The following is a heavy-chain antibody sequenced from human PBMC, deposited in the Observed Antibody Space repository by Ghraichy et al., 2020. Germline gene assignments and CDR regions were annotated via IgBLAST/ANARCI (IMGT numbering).Heavy chain of an antibody. Sequence: SETLSLTCTVSGGSISSSSYYWGWIRQPPGKGLEWIGSIYYSGSTYYNPSHKSRVTISVDTSKNQFSLKLSSVTAADTAVYYCARQQTTVTDWFDPWGQGTLVTVSS. D-gene: IGHD4-11*01. CDR1: GGSISSSSYY. J-gene: IGHJ5*02. V-gene: IGHV4-39*01. CDR2: IYYSGST. CDR3: ARQQTTVTDWFDP.